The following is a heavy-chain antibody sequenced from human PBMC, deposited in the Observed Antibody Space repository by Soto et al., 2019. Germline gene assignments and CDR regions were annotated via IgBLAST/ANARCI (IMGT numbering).Heavy chain of an antibody. CDR1: GFSLKTGGAG. Sequence: QITLKESGPTLVKPTQTLTLTCTFSGFSLKTGGAGVGWIRQPPGKTLEWLALIYWNEDKRYSPSLKSRLTITKDTSKNQVVLTMTNVDPVDTATYYCAHRGYGDYPRDNWFAPWGQGTLVTVSS. CDR2: IYWNEDK. V-gene: IGHV2-5*01. CDR3: AHRGYGDYPRDNWFAP. D-gene: IGHD4-17*01. J-gene: IGHJ5*02.